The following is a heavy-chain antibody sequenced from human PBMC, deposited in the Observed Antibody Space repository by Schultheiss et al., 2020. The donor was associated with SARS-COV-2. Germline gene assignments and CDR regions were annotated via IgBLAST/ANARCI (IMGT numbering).Heavy chain of an antibody. CDR1: GGSFSGYY. J-gene: IGHJ2*01. D-gene: IGHD3-22*01. CDR2: IYYSGST. CDR3: ARGRYDSSARYFDL. V-gene: IGHV4-59*08. Sequence: SQTLSLTCAVYGGSFSGYYWSWIRQPPGKGLEWIGYIYYSGSTYYNPSLKSRVTISVDTSKNQFSLKLSSVTAADTAVYYCARGRYDSSARYFDLWGRGTLVTVSS.